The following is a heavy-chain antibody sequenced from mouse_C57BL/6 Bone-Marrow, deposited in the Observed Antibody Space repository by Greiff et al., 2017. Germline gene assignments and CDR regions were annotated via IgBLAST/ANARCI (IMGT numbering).Heavy chain of an antibody. CDR3: ARWGYCYYYAMDY. CDR2: IYPRSGNN. CDR1: GYTFTSYG. V-gene: IGHV1-81*01. J-gene: IGHJ4*01. D-gene: IGHD2-3*01. Sequence: QVQLKESGAELARPGASVKLSCKASGYTFTSYGISWVKQRTGQGLEWIGEIYPRSGNNYYNEKFKGKATLTADKSSSTAYMALRSLTSEDSAVYFCARWGYCYYYAMDYWGQGTSVTVSS.